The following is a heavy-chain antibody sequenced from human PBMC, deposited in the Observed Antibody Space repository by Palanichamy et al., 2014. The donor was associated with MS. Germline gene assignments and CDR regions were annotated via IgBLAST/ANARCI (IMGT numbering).Heavy chain of an antibody. CDR1: GFTFSSYS. V-gene: IGHV3-48*02. CDR2: ISSRSSTI. CDR3: SGDYIWGSYRHGDY. J-gene: IGHJ4*02. D-gene: IGHD3-16*02. Sequence: EVQLVESGGGLVQPGGSLRLSCAASGFTFSSYSMNWVRQAPGKGLEWVSFISSRSSTIYYADSVKGRFTISRDNAKNSLYLQMNSLRDEDTAVYYCSGDYIWGSYRHGDYWGQGTLVTVSS.